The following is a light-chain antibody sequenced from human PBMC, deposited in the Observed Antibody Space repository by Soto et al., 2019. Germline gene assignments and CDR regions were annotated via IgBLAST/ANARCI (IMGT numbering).Light chain of an antibody. J-gene: IGLJ3*02. CDR2: VNSDGSH. CDR1: SGHSTYA. V-gene: IGLV4-69*01. CDR3: QTWFTGPPWL. Sequence: QPVLTQSPSASASLGASVKLTCTLTSGHSTYAIAWHQQQPEKGPRYLMKVNSDGSHSKGAGIPDRFSGASSGAERYLTISSRQAEDEAGYYCQTWFTGPPWLFGGGTKVNVL.